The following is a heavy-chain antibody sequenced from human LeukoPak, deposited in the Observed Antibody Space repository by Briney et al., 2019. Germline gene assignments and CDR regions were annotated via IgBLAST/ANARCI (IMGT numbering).Heavy chain of an antibody. CDR1: GGSFSGYY. CDR3: ASHKEDRPIFGVGRPVDF. J-gene: IGHJ4*02. CDR2: INHSGST. Sequence: PSETLSLTCAVYGGSFSGYYWSWIRQPPGKGLEWIGEINHSGSTYYNPSLKSRVTISVDTSKNQFSLKLSSVTAADTAVYYCASHKEDRPIFGVGRPVDFWGQGALVTVSS. V-gene: IGHV4-34*01. D-gene: IGHD3-3*01.